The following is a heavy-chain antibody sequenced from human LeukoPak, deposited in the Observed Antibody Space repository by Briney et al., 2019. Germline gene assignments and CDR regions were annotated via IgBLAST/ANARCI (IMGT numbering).Heavy chain of an antibody. CDR1: GFTFSSYS. CDR3: ASGYSSGWYTKGAEYFQR. Sequence: GGSLTLSCAASGFTFSSYSMNWVRQAPVKGLEWVSSITSGDTYIYYADSVKGRFTISRDNAKNSLYLQMDSLRAEDTAVYYCASGYSSGWYTKGAEYFQRWGQGTLVTVSS. CDR2: ITSGDTYI. J-gene: IGHJ1*01. V-gene: IGHV3-21*01. D-gene: IGHD6-19*01.